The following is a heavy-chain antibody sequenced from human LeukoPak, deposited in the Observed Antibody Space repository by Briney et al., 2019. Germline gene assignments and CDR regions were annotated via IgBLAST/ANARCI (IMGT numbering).Heavy chain of an antibody. J-gene: IGHJ4*02. D-gene: IGHD3-22*01. CDR1: GFTFSSYA. V-gene: IGHV3-30*04. CDR3: GNTYYYDSSGYYGRGFIDY. Sequence: PGGSLRLSCAASGFTFSSYAMHWVRQPPGKGREGVAVISYDGSNQHYADSLRGRFTISRDNSKNTLYLHMNSLKTEDMAMYYCGNTYYYDSSGYYGRGFIDYWGQGTLVTVSS. CDR2: ISYDGSNQ.